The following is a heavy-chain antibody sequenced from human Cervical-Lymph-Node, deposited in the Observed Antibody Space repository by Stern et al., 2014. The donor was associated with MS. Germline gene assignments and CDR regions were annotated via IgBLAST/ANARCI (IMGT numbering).Heavy chain of an antibody. V-gene: IGHV1-2*02. CDR1: GYTFSAYY. CDR3: ARGPNEHWGGHYNSHAMDV. D-gene: IGHD2-21*01. J-gene: IGHJ6*02. CDR2: VNPNSGGT. Sequence: QVQLGQSGAEVKKPGASVKVSCKASGYTFSAYYLHWVRQAPGQGLAWMGGVNPNSGGTIYAPQFHGRVTMTRDTSTSTAFMELSRLTSDDTAIYYCARGPNEHWGGHYNSHAMDVWGQGTTVTVSS.